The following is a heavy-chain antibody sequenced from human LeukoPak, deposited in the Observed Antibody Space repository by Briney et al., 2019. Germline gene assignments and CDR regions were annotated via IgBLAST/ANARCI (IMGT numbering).Heavy chain of an antibody. V-gene: IGHV4-31*03. CDR3: ARAGVATIPFDP. D-gene: IGHD5-12*01. CDR1: GGSISSGGYY. CDR2: IYYSGST. J-gene: IGHJ5*02. Sequence: SQTLSLTCTVSGGSISSGGYYWSWIRQHPGKGLEWIGYIYYSGSTYYNPSLKSRVTISVDTSKNQFSLELSSVTAADTAVYYCARAGVATIPFDPWGQGTLVTVSS.